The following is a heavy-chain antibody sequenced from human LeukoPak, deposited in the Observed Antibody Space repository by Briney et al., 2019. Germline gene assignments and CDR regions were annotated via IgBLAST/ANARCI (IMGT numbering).Heavy chain of an antibody. CDR3: ARSLTYYDILTGSPHYYYYMDV. Sequence: SETLSLTCTVSGGSISSYYWSWIRQPPGKGLEWIGYIYYSGSTNYNPSLKSRVTISVDTSKNQFSLKLSSVTAADTAVYYCARSLTYYDILTGSPHYYYYMDVWGKGTTVTVSS. V-gene: IGHV4-59*08. J-gene: IGHJ6*03. CDR2: IYYSGST. CDR1: GGSISSYY. D-gene: IGHD3-9*01.